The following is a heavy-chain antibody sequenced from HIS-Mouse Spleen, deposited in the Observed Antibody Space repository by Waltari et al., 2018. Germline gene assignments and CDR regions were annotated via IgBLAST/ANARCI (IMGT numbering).Heavy chain of an antibody. D-gene: IGHD6-13*01. Sequence: QLQLQESGPGLVKPSETLSLTCTVSGGSISSSSYYWGWIRQPPGEGLEWIGSIYYRGSTSYNPSLKSRVTISVDTSKNQFSLKLSSVTAADTAVYYCAREIPYSSSWYDWYFDLWGRGTLVTVSS. CDR2: IYYRGST. CDR1: GGSISSSSYY. CDR3: AREIPYSSSWYDWYFDL. V-gene: IGHV4-39*07. J-gene: IGHJ2*01.